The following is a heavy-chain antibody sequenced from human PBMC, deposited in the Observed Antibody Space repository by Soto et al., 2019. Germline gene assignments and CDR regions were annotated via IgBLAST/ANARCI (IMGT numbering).Heavy chain of an antibody. CDR3: ARSGDYYDMDV. V-gene: IGHV3-21*01. D-gene: IGHD4-17*01. J-gene: IGHJ6*02. CDR1: GFTFSTYT. Sequence: GGSLRLSCAASGFTFSTYTMNWVRQAPGEGLEWVSFIISSSTYIYYADSVKGRFTISRDNAKNSLYLQMNSLRAEDTAVYYCARSGDYYDMDVWGQGTTVTVSS. CDR2: IISSSTYI.